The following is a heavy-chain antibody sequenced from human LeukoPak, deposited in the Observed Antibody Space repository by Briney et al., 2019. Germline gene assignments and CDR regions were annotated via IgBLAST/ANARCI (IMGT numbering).Heavy chain of an antibody. V-gene: IGHV3-9*01. CDR2: INWNSDSI. J-gene: IGHJ4*02. Sequence: GGSLRLSFRGAGLTFSNYAMSWVRQAPGKGLEWVSGINWNSDSIGYADSVKGRFTTSRDNAKNSLYLQMNSLRAEDTAFYYCAINGGGDSGYGNFDYWGQGTLVTVSS. D-gene: IGHD5-12*01. CDR3: AINGGGDSGYGNFDY. CDR1: GLTFSNYA.